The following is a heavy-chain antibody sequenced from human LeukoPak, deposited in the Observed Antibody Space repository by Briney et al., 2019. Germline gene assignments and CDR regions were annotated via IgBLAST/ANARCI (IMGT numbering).Heavy chain of an antibody. CDR3: ARDGSLVGVVVPAAINHYYYYGMDV. Sequence: GGSLRLSCAASGFTFSSYAMSWVRQAPGKGLEWVSAISGSGGSTYYADSVKGRFTISRDNSKNTLYLQMNSLRAEDTAVYYCARDGSLVGVVVPAAINHYYYYGMDVWGQGTTVTVSS. V-gene: IGHV3-23*01. D-gene: IGHD2-2*02. CDR2: ISGSGGST. J-gene: IGHJ6*02. CDR1: GFTFSSYA.